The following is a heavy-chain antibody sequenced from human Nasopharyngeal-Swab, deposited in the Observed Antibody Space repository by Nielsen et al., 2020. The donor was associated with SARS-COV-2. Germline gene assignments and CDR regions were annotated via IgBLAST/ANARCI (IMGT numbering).Heavy chain of an antibody. Sequence: SVKVSCKASGGTFSSYAISWVRQAPGQGLEWMGGIIPIFGTANYAQKLQGRVTMTTDTSTSTAYMELRSLRSDDTAVYYCARERYYYDSSGKMDWYFDLWGRGTLVTVSS. CDR3: ARERYYYDSSGKMDWYFDL. CDR1: GGTFSSYA. D-gene: IGHD3-22*01. CDR2: IIPIFGTA. V-gene: IGHV1-69*05. J-gene: IGHJ2*01.